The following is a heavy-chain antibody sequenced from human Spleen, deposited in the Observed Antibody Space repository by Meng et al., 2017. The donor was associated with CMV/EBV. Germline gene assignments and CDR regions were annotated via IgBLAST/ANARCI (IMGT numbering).Heavy chain of an antibody. Sequence: KESGYHFTSYYRQWVRQAPGQGLEWMGIINPSGGSTSYAQKFQGRVTMTRDTSTSTVYMELSSLRSEDTAVYYCARGAGYGGNWFDPWGQGTLVTVSS. J-gene: IGHJ5*02. CDR2: INPSGGST. D-gene: IGHD4/OR15-4a*01. V-gene: IGHV1-46*01. CDR1: GYHFTSYY. CDR3: ARGAGYGGNWFDP.